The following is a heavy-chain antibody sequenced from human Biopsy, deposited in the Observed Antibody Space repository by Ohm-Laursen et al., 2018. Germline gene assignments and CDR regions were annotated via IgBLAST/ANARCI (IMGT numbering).Heavy chain of an antibody. Sequence: ASVKVSCKTSGFSFTGYYIHWVRQAPGQGLEWMGWISPKSGGTNYAQKFQGNITMTKNTSMSTAYMEMSRLRSDDTAVYYCALQSVAQMKNFDYWGQGTLVTVSP. D-gene: IGHD6-19*01. CDR3: ALQSVAQMKNFDY. CDR1: GFSFTGYY. J-gene: IGHJ4*02. V-gene: IGHV1-2*02. CDR2: ISPKSGGT.